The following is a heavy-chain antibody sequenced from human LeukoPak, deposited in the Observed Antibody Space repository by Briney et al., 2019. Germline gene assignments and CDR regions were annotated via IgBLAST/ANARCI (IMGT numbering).Heavy chain of an antibody. Sequence: GASVKVSCKASGYTFTGYYMHWVRQAPGQGLEWMGWINPNSGGTNYAQKFQGRVTMTRDTSISTAYMELSRLRSDDTAVYYCARARDYSNWIFDYWGQGTLVTVSS. CDR2: INPNSGGT. V-gene: IGHV1-2*02. D-gene: IGHD4-11*01. CDR1: GYTFTGYY. J-gene: IGHJ4*02. CDR3: ARARDYSNWIFDY.